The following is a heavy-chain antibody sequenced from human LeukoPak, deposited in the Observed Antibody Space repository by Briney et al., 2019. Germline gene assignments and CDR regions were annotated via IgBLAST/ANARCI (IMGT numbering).Heavy chain of an antibody. Sequence: SQTLSLTCTVSGGSISSDTYYWSWIRQPAGKGLEWIGRIFTSGRIDYNPSLRSRVAMSVDTSKNQFSLKMSSVTAADTAVYFCARVQFGAAGSFDCWGQGTLVTVSS. CDR2: IFTSGRI. CDR3: ARVQFGAAGSFDC. CDR1: GGSISSDTYY. V-gene: IGHV4-61*02. D-gene: IGHD6-19*01. J-gene: IGHJ4*02.